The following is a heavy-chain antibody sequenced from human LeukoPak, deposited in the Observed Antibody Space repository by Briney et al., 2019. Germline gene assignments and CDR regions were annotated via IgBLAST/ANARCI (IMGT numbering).Heavy chain of an antibody. V-gene: IGHV4-39*01. CDR1: GGSISSSNYY. J-gene: IGHJ4*02. CDR3: ARENYGSGSYYAY. Sequence: SETLSLTCTVSGGSISSSNYYWGWIRQPPGKGQEWIGSIYYSASTYYNPSLKSRVTISVDTSKNQFSLKLSSVTAADTAVFYCARENYGSGSYYAYWGQGTLVTVSS. CDR2: IYYSAST. D-gene: IGHD3-10*01.